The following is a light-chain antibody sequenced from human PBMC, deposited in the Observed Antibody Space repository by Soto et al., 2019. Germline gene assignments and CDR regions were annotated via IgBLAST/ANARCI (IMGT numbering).Light chain of an antibody. CDR2: AVS. Sequence: QSALTQPISVSGSPGQSITISCTGNSNDIGSYDYVAWYQQFPGKSPKLMIYAVSDRPPGVSDRFSGSKSGITASLTISGLQTENEADYNCTSYTDRQSFLFGTGTKLTVL. CDR1: SNDIGSYDY. CDR3: TSYTDRQSFL. V-gene: IGLV2-14*03. J-gene: IGLJ1*01.